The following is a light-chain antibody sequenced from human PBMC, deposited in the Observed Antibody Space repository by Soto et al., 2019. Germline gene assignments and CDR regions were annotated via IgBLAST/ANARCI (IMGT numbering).Light chain of an antibody. CDR2: AAS. V-gene: IGKV1-39*01. CDR1: HNISIY. CDR3: QQSYITPYT. Sequence: DIQMTQSPSSLSASVGDRITITCRASHNISIYLNWYQQRPGKAPNLLIYAASSLQSGVPSRFSGSGSGTDFTLSISSLQPVDFATYYCQQSYITPYTFGQGTKLEMK. J-gene: IGKJ2*01.